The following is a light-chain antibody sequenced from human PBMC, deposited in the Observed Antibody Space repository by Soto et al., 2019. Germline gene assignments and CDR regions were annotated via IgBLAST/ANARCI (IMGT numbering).Light chain of an antibody. CDR3: QRYGSSPQT. Sequence: EIVLTQSPGTLSLSPGERATLSCRASHSVTSNYLAWYQQKPGQAPRLLIYAASGRASGIPDRFSGSGSGTDFIRTISRLEPEDFAVYYCQRYGSSPQTFGQGTRVDIK. CDR1: HSVTSNY. J-gene: IGKJ1*01. V-gene: IGKV3-20*01. CDR2: AAS.